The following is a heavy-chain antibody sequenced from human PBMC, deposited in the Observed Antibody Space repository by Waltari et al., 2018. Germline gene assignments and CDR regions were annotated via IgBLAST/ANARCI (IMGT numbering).Heavy chain of an antibody. J-gene: IGHJ4*02. CDR3: VRGPDRAKQGY. CDR1: GVSPRDDY. CDR2: IHPGGGT. V-gene: IGHV4-34*01. Sequence: QVLPQQWCAGLLKPSETLSLTCVVYGVSPRDDYWNWIRQPPGKGLEWIGEIHPGGGTDYNPSLRSRVTISVETPKNQFSLRLTSVTAADTAVYYCVRGPDRAKQGYWGQGTLVSVSS. D-gene: IGHD3-22*01.